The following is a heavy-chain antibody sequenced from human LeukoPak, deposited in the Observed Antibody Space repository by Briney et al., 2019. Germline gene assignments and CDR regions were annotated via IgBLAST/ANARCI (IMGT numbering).Heavy chain of an antibody. CDR2: IYTSGST. J-gene: IGHJ4*02. V-gene: IGHV4-4*08. CDR3: AREMIAAAGTDY. D-gene: IGHD6-13*01. CDR1: GGSISSYY. Sequence: SETLSLTCTVSGGSISSYYWSWIRQPPGKGLEWIGRIYTSGSTNYNPSLKSRVTISVDTSKNQFSLKLSSVTAADTAVYYCAREMIAAAGTDYWGQGTLVTVSS.